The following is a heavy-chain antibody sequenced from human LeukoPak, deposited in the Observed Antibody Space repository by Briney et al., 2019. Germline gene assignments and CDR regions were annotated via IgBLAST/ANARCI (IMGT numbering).Heavy chain of an antibody. CDR1: GFTFSSYS. D-gene: IGHD3-10*01. CDR2: ITSSNSYI. Sequence: GGSLRLSCAASGFTFSSYSVNWVRQAPGKGLEWASSITSSNSYIYYADSVKGRFTISRDNAKNSLYLQMNSLKNEDTAIYYCSARRLREVIHDFWGRGTLVTVSP. CDR3: SARRLREVIHDF. V-gene: IGHV3-21*03. J-gene: IGHJ4*02.